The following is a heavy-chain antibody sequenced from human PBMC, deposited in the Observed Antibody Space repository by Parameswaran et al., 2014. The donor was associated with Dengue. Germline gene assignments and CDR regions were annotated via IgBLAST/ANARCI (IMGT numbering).Heavy chain of an antibody. Sequence: WVRQAPGQGLEWMGRIIPILGIANYAQKFQSRVTITADKSTSTAYMELSSLRSEDTAVYYCARLSYSSSDFDYWGQGTLVTVSS. D-gene: IGHD6-13*01. CDR2: IIPILGIA. CDR3: ARLSYSSSDFDY. J-gene: IGHJ4*02. V-gene: IGHV1-69*02.